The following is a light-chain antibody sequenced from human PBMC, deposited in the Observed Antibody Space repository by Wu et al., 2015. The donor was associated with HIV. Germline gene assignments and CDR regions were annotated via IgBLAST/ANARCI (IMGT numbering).Light chain of an antibody. Sequence: EIVMTQSPATLSVSPGERATLSCRASQSVSSNLAWYQQKPGQAPRLLIYGASTRATGIPARFSGSGSGTEFTLTISSLLSEDFAVYYCQHYDNWXLTFGQGTKVKSN. CDR2: GAS. CDR1: QSVSSN. V-gene: IGKV3-15*01. J-gene: IGKJ1*01. CDR3: QHYDNWXLT.